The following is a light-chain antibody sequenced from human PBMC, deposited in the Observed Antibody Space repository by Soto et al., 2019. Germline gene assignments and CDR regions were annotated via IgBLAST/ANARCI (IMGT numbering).Light chain of an antibody. CDR2: AAS. V-gene: IGKV1-39*01. CDR3: QQSYSTSRT. J-gene: IGKJ5*01. Sequence: DIQTTHSPSSLSASVGDRVTIICRASQSIGSYVNWYQQRPGKAPNLLIYAASNLLGGVPSRFSGSGSGTDFILTISSLQPEDFATYYCQQSYSTSRTFGQGTRLEIK. CDR1: QSIGSY.